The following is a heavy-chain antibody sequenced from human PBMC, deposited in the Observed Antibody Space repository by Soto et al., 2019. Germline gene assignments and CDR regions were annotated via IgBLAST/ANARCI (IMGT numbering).Heavy chain of an antibody. V-gene: IGHV3-7*01. CDR1: GFTFSTYW. CDR3: ARVYSSSSGRAIDY. J-gene: IGHJ4*02. CDR2: IKQDGSEK. D-gene: IGHD6-6*01. Sequence: GGSLRLSCAVSGFTFSTYWMSWVRQAPGKGLEWVANIKQDGSEKNYVDSVKGRFTISRDNGKNSLYLQMNSLRAEDTAVYYCARVYSSSSGRAIDYWGQGTLVTVS.